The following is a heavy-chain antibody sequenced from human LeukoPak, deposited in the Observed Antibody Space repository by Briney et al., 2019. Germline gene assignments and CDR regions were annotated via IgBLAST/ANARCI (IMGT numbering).Heavy chain of an antibody. CDR1: GYTFISYA. CDR2: INAGDGNT. J-gene: IGHJ4*02. Sequence: ASVKVSCKASGYTFISYAIQWVRQAPGQRLEWMGWINAGDGNTKYSQKFQGRVTITRDTSASTAYMELSSLRSEDTAVYYCARGPLISSASSGTDYWGQGTLVTVSS. V-gene: IGHV1-3*01. CDR3: ARGPLISSASSGTDY. D-gene: IGHD2-2*01.